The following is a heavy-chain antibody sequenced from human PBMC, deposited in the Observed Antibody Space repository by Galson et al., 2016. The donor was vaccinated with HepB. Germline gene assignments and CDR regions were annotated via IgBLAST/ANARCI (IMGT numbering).Heavy chain of an antibody. CDR1: GAPMRGYY. D-gene: IGHD1-26*01. CDR2: AFNTGDT. J-gene: IGHJ4*02. V-gene: IGHV4-59*01. Sequence: SETLSLTCAVSGAPMRGYYWSWIRQLSGTGLEWIGYAFNTGDTHQNPSLQSRVTISIDTSKGHFSLNVTSVTAADTAVYFCSAGLGATFYSWGQGIQVTVSS. CDR3: SAGLGATFYS.